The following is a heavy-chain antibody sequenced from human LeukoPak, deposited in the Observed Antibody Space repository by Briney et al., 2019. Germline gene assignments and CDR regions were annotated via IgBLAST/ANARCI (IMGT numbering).Heavy chain of an antibody. D-gene: IGHD6-19*01. CDR2: ISAYNGNT. CDR3: ARGPQWLDNYYFDY. Sequence: ASVKVSCKASGYTFTSYGISRVRQAPGQGLEWMGWISAYNGNTNYAQKLQGRVTMTTDTSTSTAYMELRSLRSDDTAVYYCARGPQWLDNYYFDYWGQGTLVTVSS. J-gene: IGHJ4*02. CDR1: GYTFTSYG. V-gene: IGHV1-18*01.